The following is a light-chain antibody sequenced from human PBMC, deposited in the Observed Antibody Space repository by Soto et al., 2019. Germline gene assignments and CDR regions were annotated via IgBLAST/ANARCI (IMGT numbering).Light chain of an antibody. Sequence: IQLTQSPASLSSSLGGIVSITCRASQGINNYVAWYQQKPGKAPKLLIYGASTLQSGVPSRFSGSGSGTDFTLTISSLLPEDFATYYCHQLNNYPITFGQGTRLEI. CDR2: GAS. CDR3: HQLNNYPIT. CDR1: QGINNY. V-gene: IGKV1-9*01. J-gene: IGKJ5*01.